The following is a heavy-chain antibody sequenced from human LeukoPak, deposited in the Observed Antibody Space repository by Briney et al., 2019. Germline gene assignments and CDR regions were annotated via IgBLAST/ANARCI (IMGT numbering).Heavy chain of an antibody. CDR1: GYTFTSYA. D-gene: IGHD6-19*01. V-gene: IGHV7-4-1*02. Sequence: ASVKVSCKASGYTFTSYAMNWVRQAPGQGLEWMGWINTNTGNPTYAQGFTGRFVFSLDTSVSTAYLQISSLKAEDTAVYYCARPYSSGWYYYYYMDVWGKGTTVTVSS. CDR3: ARPYSSGWYYYYYMDV. J-gene: IGHJ6*03. CDR2: INTNTGNP.